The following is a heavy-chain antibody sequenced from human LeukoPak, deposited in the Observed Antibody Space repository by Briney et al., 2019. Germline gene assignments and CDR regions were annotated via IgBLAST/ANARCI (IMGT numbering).Heavy chain of an antibody. J-gene: IGHJ4*02. CDR3: ARGLSIAAAAVDY. CDR1: GFTFSSYS. D-gene: IGHD6-13*01. Sequence: PGGSLRLSCAASGFTFSSYSMNWVRQAPGKGLEWVSSISSSSSYIYYADSVKGRFTISRDNAKNSLYLQMNSLRAEDTAVYYCARGLSIAAAAVDYWGQGTLVTVSS. CDR2: ISSSSSYI. V-gene: IGHV3-21*01.